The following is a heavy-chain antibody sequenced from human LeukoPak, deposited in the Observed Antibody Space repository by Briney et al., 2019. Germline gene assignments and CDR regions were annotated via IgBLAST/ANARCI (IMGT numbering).Heavy chain of an antibody. CDR3: ARDGSRVVVTRAEYFQH. CDR1: GYTFTSYG. CDR2: ISAYNGNT. J-gene: IGHJ1*01. V-gene: IGHV1-18*01. Sequence: ASVKVSCKASGYTFTSYGISWVRQAPGQGLECMGWISAYNGNTNYAQKLQGRVTMTTDTSTSTAYMELRSLRSDDTAVCYCARDGSRVVVTRAEYFQHWGQGTLVTVSS. D-gene: IGHD3-22*01.